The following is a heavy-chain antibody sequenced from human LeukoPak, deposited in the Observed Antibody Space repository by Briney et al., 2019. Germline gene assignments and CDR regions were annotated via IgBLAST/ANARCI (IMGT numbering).Heavy chain of an antibody. CDR2: TYYRSKWYN. V-gene: IGHV6-1*01. Sequence: SQTLSLTCAISGDSVSSNSATWNWIRQSPSRGLEWLGRTYYRSKWYNDYAVSVKSRITINPDTSKNQFSLQLNSVTPEDTAVYYCARGPVAAAGDVPFDYWGQGTLVTVSS. CDR1: GDSVSSNSAT. J-gene: IGHJ4*02. D-gene: IGHD6-13*01. CDR3: ARGPVAAAGDVPFDY.